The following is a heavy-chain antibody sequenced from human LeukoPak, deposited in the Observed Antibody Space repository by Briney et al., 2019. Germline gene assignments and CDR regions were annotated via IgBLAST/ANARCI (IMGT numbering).Heavy chain of an antibody. CDR2: IDNTGGST. Sequence: GGSLGLSCVASGFNFKNDALPWVRPAPGKGLEYVSAIDNTGGSTYYANSVKGRFTISRDNSNNVLYLQMGSLRVEDTAVYYCARDPVRTIQGSAGKNWFDPWGQGTLVTVSS. J-gene: IGHJ5*02. CDR3: ARDPVRTIQGSAGKNWFDP. D-gene: IGHD3-10*01. CDR1: GFNFKNDA. V-gene: IGHV3-64*01.